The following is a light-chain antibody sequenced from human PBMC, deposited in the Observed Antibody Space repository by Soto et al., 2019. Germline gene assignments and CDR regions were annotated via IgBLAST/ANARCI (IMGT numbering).Light chain of an antibody. CDR2: AAS. V-gene: IGKV1-39*01. Sequence: DIQMTQSPSSLSASVGDRVTITSRASQNISSYLNWYQHKPGKAPKLLIYAASSLQSGVPSRFSGSGSGTDFTLTISSLQPEDFATYYCQQANSLPLTFGGGTKVDIK. CDR1: QNISSY. J-gene: IGKJ4*01. CDR3: QQANSLPLT.